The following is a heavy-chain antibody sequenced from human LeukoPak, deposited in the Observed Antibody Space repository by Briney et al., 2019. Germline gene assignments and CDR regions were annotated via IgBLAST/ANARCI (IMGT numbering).Heavy chain of an antibody. Sequence: GGSLRLSCAASGFTFSSYGMHWVRQAPGKGLEWVSTISGSGGSTYYADSVKGRFTISRDNSKNTLYLQMNSLRAEDTAVYYCARCALYYDSSGYLSDAFDIWGQGTMVTVSS. CDR1: GFTFSSYG. V-gene: IGHV3-23*01. J-gene: IGHJ3*02. D-gene: IGHD3-22*01. CDR2: ISGSGGST. CDR3: ARCALYYDSSGYLSDAFDI.